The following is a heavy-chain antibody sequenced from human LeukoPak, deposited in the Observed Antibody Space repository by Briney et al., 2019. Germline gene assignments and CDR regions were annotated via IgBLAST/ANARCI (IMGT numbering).Heavy chain of an antibody. CDR2: IYHSGST. CDR1: GGSISSGGYS. Sequence: SETLSLTCAVSGGSISSGGYSWSWILQPPGKGLEWIGYIYHSGSTYYNPSLKSRVTISVDRSKNQFSLKLSSVTAADTAVYYCAVAPSRYYCGMDVWGQGTTVTVSS. V-gene: IGHV4-30-2*01. CDR3: AVAPSRYYCGMDV. J-gene: IGHJ6*02.